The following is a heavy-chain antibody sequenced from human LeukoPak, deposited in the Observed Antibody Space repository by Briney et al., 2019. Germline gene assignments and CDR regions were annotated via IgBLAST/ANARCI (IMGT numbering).Heavy chain of an antibody. CDR1: GFTFSSYS. CDR2: ISTSSSYI. D-gene: IGHD6-13*01. J-gene: IGHJ4*02. CDR3: ARDNAGIAAVLDY. Sequence: KSGGSLRLSCAASGFTFSSYSMNWVRQAPGKGLEWVSFISTSSSYIHNADSVKGRFTISRDNAKNSLYLQMNSLRAEDTAVYYCARDNAGIAAVLDYWGQGTLVTVSS. V-gene: IGHV3-21*01.